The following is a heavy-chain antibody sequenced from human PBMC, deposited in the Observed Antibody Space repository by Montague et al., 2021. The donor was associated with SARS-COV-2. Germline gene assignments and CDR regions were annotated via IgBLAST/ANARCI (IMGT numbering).Heavy chain of an antibody. D-gene: IGHD3-3*01. J-gene: IGHJ6*02. Sequence: TLSLTCTVSGGSMISGCYYWIWIRQPPGKGLVWVVYVYSGATTYYNPSLQGPVTISEATSKNPFSLTLTSVTAADTAVYYCVRDGGLRFSGGAMDVWGQGTTVTVSS. CDR2: VYSGATT. V-gene: IGHV4-31*01. CDR1: GGSMISGCYY. CDR3: VRDGGLRFSGGAMDV.